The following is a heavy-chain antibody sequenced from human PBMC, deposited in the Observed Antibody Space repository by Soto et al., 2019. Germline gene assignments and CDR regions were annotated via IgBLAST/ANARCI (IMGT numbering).Heavy chain of an antibody. J-gene: IGHJ5*02. CDR3: ARGFSGYSSENWFDP. V-gene: IGHV1-18*01. CDR1: GYTFTSYG. Sequence: GPVKVSCKASGYTFTSYGISWVRQAPGQGLEWMGWISAYNGNTNYAQKLQGRVTMTTDTSTSTAYMELRSLRSDDTAVYYCARGFSGYSSENWFDPWGQGTLVTVSS. CDR2: ISAYNGNT. D-gene: IGHD6-19*01.